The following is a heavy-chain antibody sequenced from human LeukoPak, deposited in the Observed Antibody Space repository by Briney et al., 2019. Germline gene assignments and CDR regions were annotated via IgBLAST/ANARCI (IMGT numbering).Heavy chain of an antibody. CDR1: GFTFSSYG. CDR2: ISYDGSNK. J-gene: IGHJ6*02. D-gene: IGHD5-12*01. CDR3: AKDFRGYDLYGMDV. Sequence: PGGSLRLSYAASGFTFSSYGMHWVRQAPGKGLEWVAVISYDGSNKYYADSVKGRFTISRDNSKNTLYLQMNSLRAEDTAVYYCAKDFRGYDLYGMDVWGQGTTVTVSS. V-gene: IGHV3-30*18.